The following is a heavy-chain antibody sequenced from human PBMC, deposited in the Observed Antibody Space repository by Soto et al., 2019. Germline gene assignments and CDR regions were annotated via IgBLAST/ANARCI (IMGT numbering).Heavy chain of an antibody. D-gene: IGHD6-19*01. CDR1: GFTFSSYG. CDR3: ARQRLPYSSGWTGFDY. Sequence: VGSLRLSCAASGFTFSSYGMHWVRQAPGKGLEWVAVIWYDGSNKYYADSVKGRFTISRDNSKNTLYLQMNSLRAEDTAVYYCARQRLPYSSGWTGFDYWGQGTLVTVSS. CDR2: IWYDGSNK. V-gene: IGHV3-33*01. J-gene: IGHJ4*02.